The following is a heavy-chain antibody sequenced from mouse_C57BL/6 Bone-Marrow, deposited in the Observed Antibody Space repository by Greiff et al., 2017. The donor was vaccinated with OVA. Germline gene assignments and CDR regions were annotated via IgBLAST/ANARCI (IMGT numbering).Heavy chain of an antibody. J-gene: IGHJ2*01. D-gene: IGHD2-5*01. CDR1: GYSFTGYY. CDR3: ASSSYYSNYGHY. Sequence: VHVKQSGPELVKPGASVKISCKASGYSFTGYYMNWVKQSPEKSLEWIGEINPSTGGTTYNQKFKAKATLTVDKSSSTAYMQLKSLTSEDSAVYYCASSSYYSNYGHYWGQGTTLTVSS. CDR2: INPSTGGT. V-gene: IGHV1-42*01.